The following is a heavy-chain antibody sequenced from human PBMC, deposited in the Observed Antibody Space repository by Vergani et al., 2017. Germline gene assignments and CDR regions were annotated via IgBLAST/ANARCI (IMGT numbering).Heavy chain of an antibody. CDR3: ARERPRGGSGLPVKDY. J-gene: IGHJ4*02. V-gene: IGHV4-39*07. Sequence: QVQLQESGPGLVKPSQTLSLTCTVSGGSISSGSYYWSWIRQPPGKGLEWIGEINHSGSTNYNPSLKSRVTISVDTSKNQFSLKLSSVTAADTAVYYCARERPRGGSGLPVKDYWGQGTLVTVSS. D-gene: IGHD2-15*01. CDR2: INHSGST. CDR1: GGSISSGSYY.